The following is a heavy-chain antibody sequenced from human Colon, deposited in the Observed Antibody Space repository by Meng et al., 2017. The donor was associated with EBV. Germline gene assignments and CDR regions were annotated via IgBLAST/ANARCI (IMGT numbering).Heavy chain of an antibody. D-gene: IGHD1-26*01. CDR2: IDDSGST. J-gene: IGHJ4*02. CDR3: ARGKQDAWELLAY. CDR1: GVSISSNIR. V-gene: IGHV4-4*02. Sequence: QVQVQAPVPVLVKPSGTLALTCRGSGVSISSNIRWTWVRQPPGKGLEWIGDIDDSGSTNYNPSLNSRISISLDKSKNHFSLKVNSVTAADTAVYYCARGKQDAWELLAYWGQGALVTVSS.